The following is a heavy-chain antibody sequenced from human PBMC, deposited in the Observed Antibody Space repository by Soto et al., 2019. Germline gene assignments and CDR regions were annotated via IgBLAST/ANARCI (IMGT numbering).Heavy chain of an antibody. CDR2: IYYSGST. Sequence: QLQLQESGPGLVKPSETLSLTCTVSGGSISSSSYYWGWIRQPPGKGLEWIGSIYYSGSTYYNPSRKSRVSIPVATSKNQFSLKLSSVTAADTAVYYCARQYGGKGTWVYWGQGTLVTVSS. J-gene: IGHJ4*02. CDR3: ARQYGGKGTWVY. V-gene: IGHV4-39*01. CDR1: GGSISSSSYY. D-gene: IGHD2-15*01.